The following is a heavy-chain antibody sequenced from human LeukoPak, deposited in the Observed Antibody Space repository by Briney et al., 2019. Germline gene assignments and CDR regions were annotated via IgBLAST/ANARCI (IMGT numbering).Heavy chain of an antibody. J-gene: IGHJ4*02. CDR2: INNVGSHI. CDR3: TRDPTQYLRYGYFVY. CDR1: GFTFSSSA. Sequence: PGGSLRLSCAASGFTFSSSAMNWVRQAPGKGLEWVSSINNVGSHIYYAGSVRGRFTISRDNAKNSLYLQMSSLRAEDTAVFYCTRDPTQYLRYGYFVYWGQGTLVTVSS. D-gene: IGHD4-11*01. V-gene: IGHV3-21*01.